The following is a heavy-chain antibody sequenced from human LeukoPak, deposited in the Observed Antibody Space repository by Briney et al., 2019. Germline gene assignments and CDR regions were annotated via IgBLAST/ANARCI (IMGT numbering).Heavy chain of an antibody. V-gene: IGHV3-30*02. D-gene: IGHD2-2*02. Sequence: PGGSLRLSCAASEFTFSSYGMHWIRQAPGKGLEWVAFIWYDGSNKYYAHSVKGRFTISRDNSKNTLYLQMNRLRAEDTAVYHCAKDFYCSSTSCYRGHWFDPWGQGTLVTVSS. J-gene: IGHJ5*02. CDR1: EFTFSSYG. CDR3: AKDFYCSSTSCYRGHWFDP. CDR2: IWYDGSNK.